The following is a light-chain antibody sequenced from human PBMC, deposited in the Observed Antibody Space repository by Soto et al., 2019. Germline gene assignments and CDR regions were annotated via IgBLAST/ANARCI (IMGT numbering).Light chain of an antibody. CDR2: DDT. CDR1: NIGGKS. Sequence: SYELTQPPSVSASPGQTARITCGVNNIGGKSVHWYHQRPGQATVLVVYDDTARPSGIPERFSGSNSGNTATLTISSVEAWDEAGYYCQVWGTGTDHVVFGGGTKLPVL. J-gene: IGLJ2*01. V-gene: IGLV3-21*02. CDR3: QVWGTGTDHVV.